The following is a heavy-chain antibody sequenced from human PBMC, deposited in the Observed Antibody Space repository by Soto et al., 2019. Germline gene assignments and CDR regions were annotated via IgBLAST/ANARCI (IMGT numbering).Heavy chain of an antibody. CDR1: GYTFTSYG. D-gene: IGHD3-3*01. CDR3: ARAYYDFWSGYYTSFDY. J-gene: IGHJ4*01. CDR2: ISAYNGNT. V-gene: IGHV1-18*04. Sequence: ASVKVSCKASGYTFTSYGISWVRQAPGQGLEWMGWISAYNGNTNYAQKLQGRVTMTTDTSTSTAYMELRSLRSDDTAVYYCARAYYDFWSGYYTSFDYWGHGTLVTVS.